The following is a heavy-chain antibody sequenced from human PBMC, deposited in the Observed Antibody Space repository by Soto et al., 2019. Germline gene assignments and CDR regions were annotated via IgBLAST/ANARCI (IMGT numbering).Heavy chain of an antibody. D-gene: IGHD2-15*01. CDR3: AKDLRYCSGGRCYRAYGMDV. J-gene: IGHJ6*02. Sequence: GGSLRLSCAASGFTFSSYAMSWVRQAPGKGLEWVSAISGSGGSTYYADSVKGRFTISRDNSKNTLYLQMNSLRAEDTAVYYCAKDLRYCSGGRCYRAYGMDVWGQGTTVTFSS. CDR2: ISGSGGST. V-gene: IGHV3-23*01. CDR1: GFTFSSYA.